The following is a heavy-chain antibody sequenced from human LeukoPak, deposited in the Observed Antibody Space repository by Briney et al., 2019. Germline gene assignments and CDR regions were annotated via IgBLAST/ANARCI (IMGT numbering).Heavy chain of an antibody. CDR2: INHSGST. J-gene: IGHJ4*02. CDR3: ARGLGRDGYKGPFRY. V-gene: IGHV4-34*01. CDR1: GGSFSGYY. D-gene: IGHD5-24*01. Sequence: SETLSLTCAVYGGSFSGYYWSWIRQPPGKGLVWIGEINHSGSTNYNPSLKSRVTISVDTSKNQFSLKLSSVTAADTAVYYCARGLGRDGYKGPFRYWGQGTLVTVSS.